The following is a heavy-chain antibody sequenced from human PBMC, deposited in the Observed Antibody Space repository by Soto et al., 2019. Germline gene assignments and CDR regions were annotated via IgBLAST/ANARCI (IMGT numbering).Heavy chain of an antibody. J-gene: IGHJ4*02. D-gene: IGHD1-26*01. CDR3: ARREIGRAPHFDY. Sequence: GASVKVSCKASGYTFTGYYMHWVRQAPGQGLEWMGWINPNSGGTNYAQKFQGRVTMTRDTSISTAYMELSRLRSDDTAVYYCARREIGRAPHFDYWGQGTLVTVSS. V-gene: IGHV1-2*02. CDR1: GYTFTGYY. CDR2: INPNSGGT.